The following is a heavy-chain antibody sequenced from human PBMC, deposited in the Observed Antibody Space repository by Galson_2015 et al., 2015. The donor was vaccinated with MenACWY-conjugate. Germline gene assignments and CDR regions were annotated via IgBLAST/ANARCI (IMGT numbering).Heavy chain of an antibody. J-gene: IGHJ4*02. CDR1: GYLFTSYG. CDR3: ARDHDFVWGTYPFDF. Sequence: SVQVSCKAPGYLFTSYGISWLRQAPGQGLEWMGWINPTNDNTHYAQRFQGRVNMTTDTSRSTAYMELRSLRSDDTAVYFCARDHDFVWGTYPFDFLVQATLVTVSS. V-gene: IGHV1-18*01. D-gene: IGHD3-16*02. CDR2: INPTNDNT.